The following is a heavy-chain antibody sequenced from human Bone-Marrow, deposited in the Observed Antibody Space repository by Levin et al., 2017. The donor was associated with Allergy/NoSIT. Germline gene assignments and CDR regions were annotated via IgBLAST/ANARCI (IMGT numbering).Heavy chain of an antibody. D-gene: IGHD3-22*01. CDR1: GFTFENHG. CDR3: ARDSVQVVEPAPDDNNQPSLLMDV. CDR2: LSYDGATE. V-gene: IGHV3-33*01. J-gene: IGHJ6*02. Sequence: GGSLRLSCVGSGFTFENHGIHWVRQAPGKGLEWVSVLSYDGATEYYADSVRGRFTISRDNSKNTLYLQMNSLRAEDTAVYYCARDSVQVVEPAPDDNNQPSLLMDVWGQGTTVIVSS.